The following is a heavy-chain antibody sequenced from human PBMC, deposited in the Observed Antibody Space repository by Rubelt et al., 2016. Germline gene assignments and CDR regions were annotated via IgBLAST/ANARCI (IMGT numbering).Heavy chain of an antibody. CDR1: GGSISSGGYY. CDR3: ARRNGDKYYYYGMDV. J-gene: IGHJ6*02. D-gene: IGHD2-8*01. CDR2: IYYRGST. V-gene: IGHV4-31*03. Sequence: QVQLQESGPGLVKPSQTLSLTCTVSGGSISSGGYYWSWIRQHPGKGLEWIGYIYYRGSTYYSPSLESRLTVSVDPSKNQLARKVRAGNAADTAVYSCARRNGDKYYYYGMDVWGQGTTVTVSS.